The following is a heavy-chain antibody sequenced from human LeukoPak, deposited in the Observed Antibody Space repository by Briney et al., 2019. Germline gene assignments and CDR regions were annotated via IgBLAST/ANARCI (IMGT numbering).Heavy chain of an antibody. J-gene: IGHJ4*02. D-gene: IGHD2-2*01. Sequence: ASVKVSCKASGYTFTSYAMHWVRQAPGQRLEWMGWINAGNGNTKYSQKFQGRVTITRDTSASTAYMELSSLRSEDTAVYYCARGAGYCSSTSCFSFDYWGQGTLVTVSS. V-gene: IGHV1-3*01. CDR2: INAGNGNT. CDR1: GYTFTSYA. CDR3: ARGAGYCSSTSCFSFDY.